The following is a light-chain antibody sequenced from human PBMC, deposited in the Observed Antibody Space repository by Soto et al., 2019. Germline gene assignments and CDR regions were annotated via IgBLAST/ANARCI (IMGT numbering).Light chain of an antibody. Sequence: EIVMTQSPATRSVSPGGVAALSCRASQSVGSNLAWYQQKPGQAPRLLIYGASTRATDIPARFSGSGSGTEFALTINSLQSEDSAVYFCQQFNVWHRTFGQGTKVDI. V-gene: IGKV3-15*01. CDR3: QQFNVWHRT. J-gene: IGKJ1*01. CDR1: QSVGSN. CDR2: GAS.